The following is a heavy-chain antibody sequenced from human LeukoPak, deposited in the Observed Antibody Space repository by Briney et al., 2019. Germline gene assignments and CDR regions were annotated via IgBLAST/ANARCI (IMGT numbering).Heavy chain of an antibody. CDR3: ARLVGAQNFDY. J-gene: IGHJ4*02. CDR1: GFTFSSYS. V-gene: IGHV3-21*01. Sequence: SGGSLRLSCAASGFTFSSYSMNWVRQAPGKGLEWVSSISSSSSYIYYADSVKGRFTISRGNAKNSLYLQMNSLRAEDTAVYYCARLVGAQNFDYWGQGTLVTVSS. CDR2: ISSSSSYI. D-gene: IGHD1-26*01.